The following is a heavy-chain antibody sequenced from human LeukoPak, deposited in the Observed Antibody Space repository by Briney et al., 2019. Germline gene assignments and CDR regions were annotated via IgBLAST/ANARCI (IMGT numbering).Heavy chain of an antibody. V-gene: IGHV3-7*03. CDR1: GFTFSSYA. CDR2: IKEGGTET. CDR3: AREGRSLHTF. J-gene: IGHJ4*02. Sequence: GGSLRLSCAASGFTFSSYAMSWVRLAPGKGLEWVANIKEGGTETYYVDSVKGRFTVSRDNAKNSLYLQMNSLRVEDTAVYYCAREGRSLHTFWGQGTLVTVSS. D-gene: IGHD5/OR15-5a*01.